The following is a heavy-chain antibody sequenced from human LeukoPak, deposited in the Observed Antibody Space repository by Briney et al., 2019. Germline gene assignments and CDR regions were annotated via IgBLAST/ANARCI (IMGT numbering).Heavy chain of an antibody. CDR1: GFTFSSYA. J-gene: IGHJ4*02. V-gene: IGHV3-23*01. D-gene: IGHD1-26*01. CDR2: ISGSGGST. Sequence: GGSLRLSCAASGFTFSSYAMSWVRQAPGKGLECVSAISGSGGSTYYADSVKGRFTISRDNSKNTLYLQMNSLSAEDTAVYYCATWELRNIDYWGQGTLVTVAS. CDR3: ATWELRNIDY.